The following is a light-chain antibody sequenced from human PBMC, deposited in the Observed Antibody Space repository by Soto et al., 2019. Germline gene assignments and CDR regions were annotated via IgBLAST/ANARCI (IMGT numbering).Light chain of an antibody. V-gene: IGKV3-15*01. CDR1: QSVSSD. J-gene: IGKJ2*01. CDR2: GAS. CDR3: QKYNNWPPYT. Sequence: EIVMTQSPATLSVSPGERATLSCRASQSVSSDLAWYQQKPGQAPRLLIYGASTRATGVPDRFSGSGSGTEFTLTISRLQSEDFAVYYCQKYNNWPPYTFGQGTKVDIK.